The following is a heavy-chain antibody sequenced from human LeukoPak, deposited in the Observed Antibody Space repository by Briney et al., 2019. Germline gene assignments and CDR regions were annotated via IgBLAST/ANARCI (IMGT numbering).Heavy chain of an antibody. Sequence: GASVKVSCKASGYTFTSYGISWERQAPGQGLEWVGWISAYNGNTNYAQKLQGRVTMTTDTSTSTAYMELRSLRSDDTAVYYCARGPPVYGGSCYGYWGQGTLVTVSS. CDR1: GYTFTSYG. V-gene: IGHV1-18*01. D-gene: IGHD2-15*01. J-gene: IGHJ4*02. CDR2: ISAYNGNT. CDR3: ARGPPVYGGSCYGY.